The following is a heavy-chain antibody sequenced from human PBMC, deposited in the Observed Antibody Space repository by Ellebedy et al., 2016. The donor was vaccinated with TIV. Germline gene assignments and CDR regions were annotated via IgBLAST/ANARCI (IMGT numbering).Heavy chain of an antibody. CDR2: ISGDGSST. CDR1: GARFSDST. CDR3: ARDPRNKGFDP. J-gene: IGHJ5*02. Sequence: PGGSLRLSCAVSGARFSDSTLTWVRQAPGKGLVWVSCISGDGSSTKYADSVKGRFTISRDNAKDTLYLQMNSLTAEDSAVYYCARDPRNKGFDPWGQGTLVTVSS. V-gene: IGHV3-74*03.